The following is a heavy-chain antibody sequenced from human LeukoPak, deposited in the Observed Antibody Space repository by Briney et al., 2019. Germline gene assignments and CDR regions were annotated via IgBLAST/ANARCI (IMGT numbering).Heavy chain of an antibody. D-gene: IGHD6-6*01. J-gene: IGHJ4*02. CDR2: IKRDESEK. Sequence: GGSLRLSCAASGFTFTNYWMSWVRQAPGRGLEWVANIKRDESEKYYVDSVEGRFTISRDSAKNSLSLQMNSLRGEDTAVYYCVRALGSSSADYWGQGTLVTVSS. V-gene: IGHV3-7*01. CDR1: GFTFTNYW. CDR3: VRALGSSSADY.